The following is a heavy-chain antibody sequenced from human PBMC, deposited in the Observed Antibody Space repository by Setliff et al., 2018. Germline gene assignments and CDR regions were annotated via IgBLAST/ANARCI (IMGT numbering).Heavy chain of an antibody. J-gene: IGHJ5*02. CDR3: ARDYQGGWFDP. V-gene: IGHV4-61*10. CDR1: GGSITRGSFY. Sequence: PSETLSLTCTVSGGSITRGSFYWSWIRQSDGKGLEWIGYVDHSGSTNFSPSLKSRGTISVDTSKTQVSLTLTSVTAADTAVYYCARDYQGGWFDPWGPGTLVTVSS. CDR2: VDHSGST. D-gene: IGHD3-10*01.